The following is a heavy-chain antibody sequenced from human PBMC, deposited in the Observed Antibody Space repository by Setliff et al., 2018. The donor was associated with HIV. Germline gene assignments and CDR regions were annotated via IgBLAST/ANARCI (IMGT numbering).Heavy chain of an antibody. Sequence: SETLSLTCTVSGGSISSHYWSWIRQPPGKGLEWIGSIYYSGSTNYNPSLKSRVTISIDTSKNQFSLRLSSVTAADTAVYYCATRIAGNNDAFDIWGQGTMVTV. J-gene: IGHJ3*02. D-gene: IGHD6-13*01. V-gene: IGHV4-59*11. CDR3: ATRIAGNNDAFDI. CDR1: GGSISSHY. CDR2: IYYSGST.